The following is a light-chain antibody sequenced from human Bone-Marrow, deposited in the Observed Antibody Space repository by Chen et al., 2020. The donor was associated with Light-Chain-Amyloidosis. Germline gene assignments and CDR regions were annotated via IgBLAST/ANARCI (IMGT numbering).Light chain of an antibody. V-gene: IGKV3-20*01. Sequence: PGERATLSCRASQFVRSSYLAWYQQKPGRAPRLLIYGASIRATGIPDRFSGSGSGTDFTLNISRLEPEDFAVYYCQQYGDSRTFGQVTKVESK. J-gene: IGKJ1*01. CDR1: QFVRSSY. CDR2: GAS. CDR3: QQYGDSRT.